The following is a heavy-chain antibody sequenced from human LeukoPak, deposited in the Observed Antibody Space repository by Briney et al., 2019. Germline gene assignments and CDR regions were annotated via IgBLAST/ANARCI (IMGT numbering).Heavy chain of an antibody. CDR3: VRKGGDCGGECFDY. Sequence: GGSLRLSCAASGVIFSSYWMSWVRQAPGKGLEWVANINQDGSEKYYVDSVKGRFTISRDNAKNSLYLQMNTLRADDMALYYCVRKGGDCGGECFDYWGQGTLVTVSS. V-gene: IGHV3-7*03. J-gene: IGHJ4*02. CDR1: GVIFSSYW. CDR2: INQDGSEK. D-gene: IGHD2-21*01.